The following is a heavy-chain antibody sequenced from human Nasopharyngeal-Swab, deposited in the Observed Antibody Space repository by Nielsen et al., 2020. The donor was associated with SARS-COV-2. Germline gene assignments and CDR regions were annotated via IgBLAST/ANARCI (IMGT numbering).Heavy chain of an antibody. D-gene: IGHD2-2*01. CDR3: AKHPTRIYYYYMDV. Sequence: GESLKISCAASGFTFSSYAMSWVRQAPGKGPEWVSAISGSGGSTYYADSVKGRFTISRDNSKNTLYLQMNSLRAEDTAVYYCAKHPTRIYYYYMDVWGKGTTVTVSS. CDR2: ISGSGGST. CDR1: GFTFSSYA. J-gene: IGHJ6*03. V-gene: IGHV3-23*01.